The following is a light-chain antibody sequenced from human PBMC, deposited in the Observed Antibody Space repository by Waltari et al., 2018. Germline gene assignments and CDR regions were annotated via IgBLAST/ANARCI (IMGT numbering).Light chain of an antibody. CDR1: TGHSDFA. CDR3: QTWGSGIVT. J-gene: IGLJ2*01. V-gene: IGLV4-69*01. CDR2: LNSDGSH. Sequence: QPVLTQSPSASASLGASVKLTCPLSTGHSDFAIAWHQQQPARGPRYLMKLNSDGSHTKGDEIPDRFSGSSSGAERYLTISSLQSEDEATYYCQTWGSGIVTFGGGTQLTVL.